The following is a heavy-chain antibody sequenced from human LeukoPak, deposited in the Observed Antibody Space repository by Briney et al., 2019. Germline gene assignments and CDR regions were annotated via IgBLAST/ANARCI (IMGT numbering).Heavy chain of an antibody. J-gene: IGHJ6*03. CDR1: GFTFDDYA. D-gene: IGHD3-10*01. Sequence: GGSLRLSCAASGFTFDDYAMSWVRQAPGEGLEWVSGINWNGGSTGYADSVKGRFTISRDNAKNSLYLQMNSLRAEDTALYYCARRLWDGSGSYSLYYYYYYMDVWGKGTTVTVSS. V-gene: IGHV3-20*04. CDR2: INWNGGST. CDR3: ARRLWDGSGSYSLYYYYYYMDV.